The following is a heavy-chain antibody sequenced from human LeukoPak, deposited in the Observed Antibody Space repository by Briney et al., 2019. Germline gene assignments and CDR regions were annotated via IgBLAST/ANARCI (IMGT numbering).Heavy chain of an antibody. CDR3: ARGTIGGGSYFDY. J-gene: IGHJ4*02. D-gene: IGHD2-15*01. CDR2: IYYSGST. Sequence: SETLSLTCTVSGGSISSSSYYWGWIRQPPGKGLEWIGSIYYSGSTYYNPSLKSRVTISVDKSKNQFSLKLSSVTAADTAVYYCARGTIGGGSYFDYWGQGTLVTVSS. CDR1: GGSISSSSYY. V-gene: IGHV4-39*07.